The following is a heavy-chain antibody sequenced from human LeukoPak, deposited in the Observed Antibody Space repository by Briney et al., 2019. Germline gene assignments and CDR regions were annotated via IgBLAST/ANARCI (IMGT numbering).Heavy chain of an antibody. V-gene: IGHV4-4*07. CDR1: GGSISSYY. CDR3: ARGGFYYGSGEINWFDP. J-gene: IGHJ5*02. D-gene: IGHD3-10*01. Sequence: PSETLSLTCTVSGGSISSYYWSWIRQPAGKGLEWIGRIYTSGSTNYNPSLKSRVTMSVDTSKNQFSLKLSSVTAADTAVYYWARGGFYYGSGEINWFDPWGQGTLVTVSS. CDR2: IYTSGST.